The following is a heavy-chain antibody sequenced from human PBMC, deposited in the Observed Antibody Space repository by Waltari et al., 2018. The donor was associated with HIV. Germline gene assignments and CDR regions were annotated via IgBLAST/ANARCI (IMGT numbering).Heavy chain of an antibody. CDR1: GFTFNSSS. CDR3: ARDSRDNSWSLNFFDP. D-gene: IGHD6-13*01. Sequence: EVQLVESGGGPVKPGGSLRLSCRASGFTFNSSSLNLVRQAPGKGLEWISSISSSGTFTHYADSVKGRFTISRDNANKSVYLQMNSLRAEDTAVYYCARDSRDNSWSLNFFDPWGQGTLVTVSS. V-gene: IGHV3-21*01. J-gene: IGHJ5*02. CDR2: ISSSGTFT.